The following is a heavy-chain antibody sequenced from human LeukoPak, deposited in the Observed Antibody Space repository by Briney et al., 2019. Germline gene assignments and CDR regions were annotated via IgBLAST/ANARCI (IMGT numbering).Heavy chain of an antibody. CDR2: SDPKSGAT. D-gene: IGHD3-16*01. CDR1: GYTFTSYY. J-gene: IGHJ4*02. Sequence: ASVQVSCKTSGYTFTSYYIHWLRQAPGQRFEWMGWSDPKSGATKYEHFQGRVTMTTDTSTSTAYMELRSLRSDDTAVYYCARCLALEFGGVRYWGQGTLVTVSS. CDR3: ARCLALEFGGVRY. V-gene: IGHV1-2*02.